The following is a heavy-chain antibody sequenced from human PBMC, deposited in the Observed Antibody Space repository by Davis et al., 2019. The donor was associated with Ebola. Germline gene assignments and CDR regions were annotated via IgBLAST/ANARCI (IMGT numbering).Heavy chain of an antibody. J-gene: IGHJ5*02. CDR3: AREAVWRFDP. CDR1: GFSFSSHW. Sequence: PGGSLRLSCAASGFSFSSHWMNWVRQAPGKGLEWVANIRQDGSEKHYVDSVKGRFTISRDNAKNSLYLQMNSLRAEDTAVYYCAREAVWRFDPWGQGTLVTVSS. D-gene: IGHD3-16*01. V-gene: IGHV3-7*03. CDR2: IRQDGSEK.